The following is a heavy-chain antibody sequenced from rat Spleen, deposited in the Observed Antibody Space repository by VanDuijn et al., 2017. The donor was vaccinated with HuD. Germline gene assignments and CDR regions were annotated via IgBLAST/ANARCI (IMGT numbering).Heavy chain of an antibody. CDR3: TRAMYTTDYYFAKGYYVMDA. Sequence: EVQLVESGGGLVQPGRSMKLSCAASEFTFSDYYMAWVRQAPKKGLEWVASISYEGSSTYYGDSVKGRFTISRDNAKSTLYLQMNSLRSEDTATYYCTRAMYTTDYYFAKGYYVMDAWGQGASVTVSS. D-gene: IGHD1-6*01. V-gene: IGHV5-22*01. J-gene: IGHJ4*01. CDR1: EFTFSDYY. CDR2: ISYEGSST.